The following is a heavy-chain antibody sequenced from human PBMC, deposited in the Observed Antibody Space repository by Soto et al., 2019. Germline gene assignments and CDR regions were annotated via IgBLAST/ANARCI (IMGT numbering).Heavy chain of an antibody. Sequence: EVQLVESGGGLVQPGGSLRLSCAASGFTFSSCAMRWVRQAPGKGLEWVSIISGSGGSTYYADSVKGRFTISRDNSKNTLYFQMNSLRAEDTARYYCAKSPETTLTTGPAYLGQGTLVTLS. V-gene: IGHV3-23*04. CDR1: GFTFSSCA. J-gene: IGHJ4*02. CDR3: AKSPETTLTTGPAY. D-gene: IGHD4-17*01. CDR2: ISGSGGST.